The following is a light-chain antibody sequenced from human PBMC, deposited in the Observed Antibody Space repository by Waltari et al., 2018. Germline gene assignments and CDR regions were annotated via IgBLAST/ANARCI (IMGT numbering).Light chain of an antibody. J-gene: IGLJ2*01. CDR3: ASWDDSLNGRWV. CDR2: RND. Sequence: QSVLTQPPSASGTPGQRVTISCSGSSSNVGANVVNWYQHLPGTAPKLLIYRNDRRPSGGPDRFSASKSGTSASLAISGLRPEDEADYYCASWDDSLNGRWVFGGGTKLTVL. V-gene: IGLV1-44*01. CDR1: SSNVGANV.